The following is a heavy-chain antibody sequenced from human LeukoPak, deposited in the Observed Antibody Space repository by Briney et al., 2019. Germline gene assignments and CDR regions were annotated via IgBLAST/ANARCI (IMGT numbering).Heavy chain of an antibody. V-gene: IGHV4-59*08. J-gene: IGHJ6*02. D-gene: IGHD3-10*01. CDR3: ARSYYYGSGSYGMDV. Sequence: SETLSLTCTVSGGSFSSYYWSGIRQPPGKGLEWIGYIYYSGSTNYNPSLKSRVTISVDTSKNQFSLKLSSVTAADTAVYYCARSYYYGSGSYGMDVWGQGTTVTVSS. CDR2: IYYSGST. CDR1: GGSFSSYY.